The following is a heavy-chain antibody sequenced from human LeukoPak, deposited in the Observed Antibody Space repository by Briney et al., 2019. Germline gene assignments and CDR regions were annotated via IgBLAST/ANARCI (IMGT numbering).Heavy chain of an antibody. J-gene: IGHJ3*02. Sequence: SETLSLTCTVSGGSISSSGYYWGWLRQPAGKGLEWMGSIYYSGSTYYNPSLKSRVTFSADTSKNPFSLKLSTVIAADTAVSHCARLLSSDWYKGAFDIWGQGTMVTVSS. V-gene: IGHV4-39*01. CDR1: GGSISSSGYY. CDR3: ARLLSSDWYKGAFDI. CDR2: IYYSGST. D-gene: IGHD6-19*01.